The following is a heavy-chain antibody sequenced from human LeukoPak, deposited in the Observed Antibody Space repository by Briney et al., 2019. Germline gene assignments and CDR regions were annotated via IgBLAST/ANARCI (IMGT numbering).Heavy chain of an antibody. D-gene: IGHD3-10*01. CDR2: ISHSGYT. J-gene: IGHJ4*02. V-gene: IGHV4-59*01. Sequence: SETLSLTCSVSIGSISRYYWSWIRQPPGKPLEEIGFISHSGYTSYNPSLKSRVSISVDSSKSQFSLKLGSVTAADTAFYYCARGYNQNGEMYFDYWGQGILVTVSS. CDR1: IGSISRYY. CDR3: ARGYNQNGEMYFDY.